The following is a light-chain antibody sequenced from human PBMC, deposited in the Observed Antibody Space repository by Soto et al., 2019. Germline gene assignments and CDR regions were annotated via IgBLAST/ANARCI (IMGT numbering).Light chain of an antibody. Sequence: DILLTHSPDFLAFPFPSRASLNXGYSHSVLYSTNNRWYLAWYQQKPGQPPKLLIYWASTRESGVPDRFSGSGSGTDFTLTSSRLEPEGFAVYYCQQYGSSGTFGQGTKVDIK. CDR1: HSVLYSTNNRWY. CDR2: WAS. J-gene: IGKJ1*01. V-gene: IGKV4-1*01. CDR3: QQYGSSGT.